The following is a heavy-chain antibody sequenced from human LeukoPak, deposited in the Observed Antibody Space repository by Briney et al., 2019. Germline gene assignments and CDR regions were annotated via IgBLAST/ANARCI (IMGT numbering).Heavy chain of an antibody. V-gene: IGHV4-34*01. CDR1: VGSLSEYY. CDR2: INHSGST. D-gene: IGHD6-13*01. J-gene: IGHJ3*01. CDR3: ARHSAHSSTNDAFDL. Sequence: SGTLSLTCAVYVGSLSEYYWSWIRQPPGKGLEWIGEINHSGSTTYNPSLKSRVAISIDTSNNQFSLKLTSVTAADTAVYYCARHSAHSSTNDAFDLWGQGTLVTVSS.